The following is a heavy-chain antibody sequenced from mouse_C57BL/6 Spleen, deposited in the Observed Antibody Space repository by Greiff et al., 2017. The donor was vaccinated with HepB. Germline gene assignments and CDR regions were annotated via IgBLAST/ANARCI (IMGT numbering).Heavy chain of an antibody. D-gene: IGHD1-1*01. CDR1: GYTFTGYW. J-gene: IGHJ4*01. CDR3: ARCGTTVVAAYYYAMDY. V-gene: IGHV1-9*01. Sequence: VQLQQSGAELMKPGASVKLSCKATGYTFTGYWIEWVKQRPGHGLEWIGEILPGSGSTNYNEKFKGKATFTADTSSNTAYMQLSSLTTEDSAIYYCARCGTTVVAAYYYAMDYWGQGTSVTVSS. CDR2: ILPGSGST.